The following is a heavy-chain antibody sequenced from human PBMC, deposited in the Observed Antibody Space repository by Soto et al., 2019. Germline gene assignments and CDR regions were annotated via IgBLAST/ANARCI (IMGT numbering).Heavy chain of an antibody. CDR1: GDSVSSNSAA. J-gene: IGHJ5*02. D-gene: IGHD2-2*01. V-gene: IGHV6-1*01. CDR2: TYYKSRWYD. Sequence: SQTLSLTCAISGDSVSSNSAAWNWFRQSPSRGLEWLGRTYYKSRWYDDYAVSVKGQITINPDTSKNQFSLQLSSVTPEDTAVYYCARERKYQLLSWYWFDPWGQGTLVTVSS. CDR3: ARERKYQLLSWYWFDP.